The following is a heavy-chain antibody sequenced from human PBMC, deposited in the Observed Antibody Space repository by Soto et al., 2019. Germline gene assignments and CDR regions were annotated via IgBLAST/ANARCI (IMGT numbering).Heavy chain of an antibody. CDR2: IKSKTDGGTS. D-gene: IGHD3-16*01. CDR1: GFTFGHVW. CDR3: ATGSSLGAPR. V-gene: IGHV3-15*01. Sequence: EVQLVESGGGLVKPGGSLRLSCAASGFTFGHVWISWVRQAPGKGLEWVGRIKSKTDGGTSDYAAPVKARFTISRDDTKNTLYLQMNSLKAEDTAVYYCATGSSLGAPRWGQGTLVTVSS. J-gene: IGHJ4*02.